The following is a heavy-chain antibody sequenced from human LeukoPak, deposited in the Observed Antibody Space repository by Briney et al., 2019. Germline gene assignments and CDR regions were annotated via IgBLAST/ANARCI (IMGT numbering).Heavy chain of an antibody. CDR2: TYYSGST. D-gene: IGHD3-16*01. CDR3: ARDASSYGMDV. Sequence: SETLSLTCTVSGGSISSYYWSWIWQPPGKGLEWIGYTYYSGSTNYNPSLKSRVTISVDTSKNQFSLKLSSVTAADTAVYYCARDASSYGMDVWGQGTTVTVSS. CDR1: GGSISSYY. V-gene: IGHV4-59*12. J-gene: IGHJ6*02.